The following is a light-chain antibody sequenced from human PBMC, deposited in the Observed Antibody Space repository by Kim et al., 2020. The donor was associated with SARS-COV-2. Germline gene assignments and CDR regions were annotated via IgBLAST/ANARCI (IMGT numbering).Light chain of an antibody. CDR1: SGDVGGYNY. Sequence: GQSVTIPCTGTSGDVGGYNYVSWYQQHPGKAPKLMIYDVSKRPSGISNRFSGSKSGNTASLTISGLQAEDEADYYCSSYTSSSTMVFGGGTKLTVL. CDR2: DVS. J-gene: IGLJ2*01. CDR3: SSYTSSSTMV. V-gene: IGLV2-14*03.